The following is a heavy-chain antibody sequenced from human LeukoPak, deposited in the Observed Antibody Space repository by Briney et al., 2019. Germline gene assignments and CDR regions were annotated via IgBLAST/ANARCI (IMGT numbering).Heavy chain of an antibody. CDR3: ARDRVGSGWPRPYYFEV. Sequence: GASVKVSCKASGYTLTGYYLDWLRQAPGQGREWMGWINPNTGATHSAQKFQGRITMTRDTSISTAYMDLSRLRSDDTAVYYCARDRVGSGWPRPYYFEVWGQGTLVTVSS. CDR2: INPNTGAT. D-gene: IGHD6-19*01. J-gene: IGHJ4*02. V-gene: IGHV1-2*02. CDR1: GYTLTGYY.